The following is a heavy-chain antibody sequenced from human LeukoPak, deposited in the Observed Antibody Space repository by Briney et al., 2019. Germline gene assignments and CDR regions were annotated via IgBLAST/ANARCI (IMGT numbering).Heavy chain of an antibody. CDR3: ARVYGDYNWFDP. V-gene: IGHV1-46*01. CDR1: GYIFTNYY. J-gene: IGHJ5*02. CDR2: INPSGGST. D-gene: IGHD2-21*02. Sequence: ASVKVSCKASGYIFTNYYMHWVRQAPGQGLEWMGIINPSGGSTSYAQKFQGRVTMTRDTSTSTVYMELSSLRSEDTAVYYCARVYGDYNWFDPWGQGTLVTVSS.